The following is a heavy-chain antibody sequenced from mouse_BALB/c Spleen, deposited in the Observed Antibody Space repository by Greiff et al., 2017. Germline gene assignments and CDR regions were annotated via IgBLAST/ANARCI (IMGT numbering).Heavy chain of an antibody. J-gene: IGHJ4*01. D-gene: IGHD2-10*02. CDR3: TRAYGNYDAMDY. Sequence: EVQVVESGGGLVKPGGSLKLSCAASGFTFSSYTMSWVRQTPEKRLEWVATISSGGSYTYYPDSVKGRFTISRDNAKNTLYLQMSSLKSEDTAMYYCTRAYGNYDAMDYWGQGTSVTVSA. CDR2: ISSGGSYT. CDR1: GFTFSSYT. V-gene: IGHV5-6-4*01.